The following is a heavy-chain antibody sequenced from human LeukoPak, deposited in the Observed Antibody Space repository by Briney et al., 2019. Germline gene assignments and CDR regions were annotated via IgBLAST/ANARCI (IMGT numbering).Heavy chain of an antibody. D-gene: IGHD5-18*01. CDR1: GFTFSSYN. CDR3: ARDRGYSYGSIXY. CDR2: ISSSSSYI. Sequence: PGGSLRLSCAASGFTFSSYNMNWIRQAPGKGLEWVSSISSSSSYIYYADSVKGRFTISRDNTKNSLYLQMNSLRAEDTAVYYCARDRGYSYGSIXYWGQXTLVTV. V-gene: IGHV3-21*01. J-gene: IGHJ4*02.